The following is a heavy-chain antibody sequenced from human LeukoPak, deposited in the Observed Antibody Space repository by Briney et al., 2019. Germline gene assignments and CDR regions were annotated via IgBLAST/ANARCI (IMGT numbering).Heavy chain of an antibody. Sequence: SETLSLTCTVSGGSISSYCWSWIRQPAGKGLEWIGRIYSTGSTIYNPSLESRVTMSVDTSRNQFSLNLTSVTAADTAVYYCARDRGYCSGTTCYPRFDPWGQGTLVTVSS. J-gene: IGHJ5*02. V-gene: IGHV4-4*07. CDR1: GGSISSYC. CDR2: IYSTGST. CDR3: ARDRGYCSGTTCYPRFDP. D-gene: IGHD2-2*01.